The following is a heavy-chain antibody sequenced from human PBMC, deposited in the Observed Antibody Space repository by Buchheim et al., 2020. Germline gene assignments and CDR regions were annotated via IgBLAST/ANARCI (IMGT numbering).Heavy chain of an antibody. CDR3: ARSRDYYDSSGYPTDY. D-gene: IGHD3-22*01. Sequence: QVQLVQSGAEVKKPGSSVKVSCKASGGTFSSYAISWVRQAPGQGLEWMGRIIPILGIANYAQKFQGRVTISADKSTSTAYMELSSLRSEDTAVYYCARSRDYYDSSGYPTDYWGQGTL. CDR2: IIPILGIA. CDR1: GGTFSSYA. J-gene: IGHJ4*02. V-gene: IGHV1-69*04.